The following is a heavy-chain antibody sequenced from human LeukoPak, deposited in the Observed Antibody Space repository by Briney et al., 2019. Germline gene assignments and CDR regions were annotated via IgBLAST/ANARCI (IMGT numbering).Heavy chain of an antibody. CDR2: ISYDGSNK. D-gene: IGHD6-19*01. Sequence: GGSLRLSCAASGFTFSSYGMHWVRQAPGKGLEWVAVISYDGSNKYYADSVKGRFTISRDNAKNSLYLQMNSLRAEDTAMYYCARDFYSSGDKFDYWGQGTLVTVSS. J-gene: IGHJ4*02. V-gene: IGHV3-30*03. CDR3: ARDFYSSGDKFDY. CDR1: GFTFSSYG.